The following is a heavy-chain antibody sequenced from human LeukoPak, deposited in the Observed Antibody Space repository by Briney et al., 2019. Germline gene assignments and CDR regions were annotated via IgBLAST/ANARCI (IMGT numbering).Heavy chain of an antibody. J-gene: IGHJ4*02. CDR1: GFTFSSYW. Sequence: PGGSLRLSCAVSGFTFSSYWMSWVRQAPGKGLEWVGHIRSKADGGTPDYIAPVKGRFTISRDDSKDTLYLQMNSLNTEDTAMYYCTTRSPARYCSDGACYSSADYWGQGTLVTVSS. CDR3: TTRSPARYCSDGACYSSADY. CDR2: IRSKADGGTP. D-gene: IGHD2-15*01. V-gene: IGHV3-15*01.